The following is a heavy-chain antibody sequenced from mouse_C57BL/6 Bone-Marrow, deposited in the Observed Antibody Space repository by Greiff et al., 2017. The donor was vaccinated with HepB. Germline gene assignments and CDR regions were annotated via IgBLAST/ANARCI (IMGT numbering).Heavy chain of an antibody. D-gene: IGHD1-1*01. CDR1: GFTFSSYA. CDR3: TSPYYYGSSYNAMDY. J-gene: IGHJ4*01. CDR2: ISSGGDYI. Sequence: EVQRVESGEGLVKPGGSLKLSCAASGFTFSSYAMSWVRQTPEKRLEWVAYISSGGDYIYYADTVKGRFTISRDNARNTLYLQMSSLKSEDTAMYYCTSPYYYGSSYNAMDYWGQGTSVTVSS. V-gene: IGHV5-9-1*02.